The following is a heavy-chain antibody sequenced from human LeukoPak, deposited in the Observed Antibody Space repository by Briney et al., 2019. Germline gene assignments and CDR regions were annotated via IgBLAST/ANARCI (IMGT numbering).Heavy chain of an antibody. J-gene: IGHJ6*04. CDR2: ISGSGSST. Sequence: PGGSLRLSCAASGFTFSSYALSWVRQAPGKGLEWVSAISGSGSSTYNADSVKGRFTISRDNSKNTLYLQMNSLRAEDTAVYYCAELGITMIGGVWGKGTTVTISS. CDR1: GFTFSSYA. D-gene: IGHD3-10*02. CDR3: AELGITMIGGV. V-gene: IGHV3-23*01.